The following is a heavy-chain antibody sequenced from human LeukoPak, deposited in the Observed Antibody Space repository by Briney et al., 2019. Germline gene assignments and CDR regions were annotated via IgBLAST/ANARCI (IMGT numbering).Heavy chain of an antibody. D-gene: IGHD2-15*01. Sequence: SETLSLTCTVSGGSISSYYWSWIRQPPGKGLEWIGYIYTSGSTNYNPSLKSRVTISVDTSKNQFSLKLSSVTAADTAVYYCARGRLTFELPDAFDIWGQGTMVTVSS. CDR3: ARGRLTFELPDAFDI. CDR1: GGSISSYY. CDR2: IYTSGST. V-gene: IGHV4-4*09. J-gene: IGHJ3*02.